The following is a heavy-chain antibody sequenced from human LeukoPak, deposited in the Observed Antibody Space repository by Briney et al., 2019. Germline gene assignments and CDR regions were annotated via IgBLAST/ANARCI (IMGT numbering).Heavy chain of an antibody. Sequence: SETLTLTCIVSGFSIGSAYHWAWIRQPPGGGLEWIASVYHSGNTYYNPSLKSRVLISADTSKNQFSLNLISVTAADTAVYYCARDRDSSTTYTPYYFDSWGQGTLVTVSS. D-gene: IGHD6-13*01. CDR2: VYHSGNT. V-gene: IGHV4-38-2*02. CDR1: GFSIGSAYH. J-gene: IGHJ4*02. CDR3: ARDRDSSTTYTPYYFDS.